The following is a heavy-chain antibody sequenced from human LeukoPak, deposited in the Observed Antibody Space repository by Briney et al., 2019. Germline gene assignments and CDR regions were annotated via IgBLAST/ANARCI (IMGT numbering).Heavy chain of an antibody. Sequence: PGGSLRLSCAASGFSFSSYSVNWVRQAPGKGLEWVAAISTTSGNIYYADSVKGRFTISRDNAKNSLYLQMNSLRVEDTALYYCARRAPSHEVDDWGQGTLVTVSS. CDR3: ARRAPSHEVDD. CDR2: ISTTSGNI. V-gene: IGHV3-21*01. J-gene: IGHJ4*02. CDR1: GFSFSSYS.